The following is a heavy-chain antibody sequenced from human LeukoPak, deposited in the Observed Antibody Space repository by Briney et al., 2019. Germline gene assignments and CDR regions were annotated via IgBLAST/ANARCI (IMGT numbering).Heavy chain of an antibody. CDR1: GCTFTSYG. J-gene: IGHJ4*02. D-gene: IGHD2-21*02. CDR2: ISAYNGNT. V-gene: IGHV1-18*01. Sequence: GASVTVSCKASGCTFTSYGISWVRQAPGQGLEWMGWISAYNGNTNYAQKLQGRVTMTTDTSTSTAYMELRSLRSDDTAVYYCARVCGGDCYSDFDYWGQGTLVTVSS. CDR3: ARVCGGDCYSDFDY.